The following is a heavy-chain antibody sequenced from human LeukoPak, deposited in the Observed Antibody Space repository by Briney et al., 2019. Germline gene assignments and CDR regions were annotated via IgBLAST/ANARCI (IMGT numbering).Heavy chain of an antibody. J-gene: IGHJ4*02. CDR2: ISISGSYI. CDR3: ATDNSFDG. CDR1: GFTFSSYS. V-gene: IGHV3-21*01. Sequence: GGSLRLSCAASGFTFSSYSMSWVRQAPGKGLGWVSSISISGSYIYSAASVRGRSTISRDYAKNSLYLQMNSLRAENTAVYYFATDNSFDGSGQGWLVT.